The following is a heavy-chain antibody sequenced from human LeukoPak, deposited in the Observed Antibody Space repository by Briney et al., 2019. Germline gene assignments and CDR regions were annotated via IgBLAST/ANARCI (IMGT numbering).Heavy chain of an antibody. CDR1: GFTFISYG. D-gene: IGHD5-24*01. CDR3: ARDEMGGPHPPFDY. J-gene: IGHJ4*02. V-gene: IGHV3-30*02. CDR2: IAYDGSNK. Sequence: QNGGSLRLSCAASGFTFISYGMHWVRQAPGKGLEWVAFIAYDGSNKYYADSVKGRFTISRDNSKNTLYLQMNSLRAEDTAVYYCARDEMGGPHPPFDYWGQGTLVTVSS.